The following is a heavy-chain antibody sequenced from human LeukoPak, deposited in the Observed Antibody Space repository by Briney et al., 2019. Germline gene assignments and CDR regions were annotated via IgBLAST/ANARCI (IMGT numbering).Heavy chain of an antibody. V-gene: IGHV3-23*01. CDR3: ARGPSGYHNT. CDR1: GFTFSNYA. J-gene: IGHJ4*02. CDR2: ISDSGGST. Sequence: GGSLRLSCAASGFTFSNYAMSWVRQAPGKGLEWVSTISDSGGSTYYADSVKGRFTISRDNSKNTLYLQMNSLRAEDTAVYYCARGPSGYHNTGGQGTLVTVSS. D-gene: IGHD5-12*01.